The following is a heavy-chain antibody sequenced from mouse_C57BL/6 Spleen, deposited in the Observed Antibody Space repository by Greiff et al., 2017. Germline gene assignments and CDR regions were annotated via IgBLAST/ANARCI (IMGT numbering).Heavy chain of an antibody. CDR2: IDPSDSYT. D-gene: IGHD2-1*01. Sequence: VQLQQPGAELVKPGASVKLSCKASGYTFTSYWMQWVKQRPGQGLEWIGEIDPSDSYTNYNQKFTGKATLTVDTSSSTAYMQLSSLTSEDSAVYYCAKGDGNYEAYWGQGTLVTVSA. J-gene: IGHJ3*01. V-gene: IGHV1-50*01. CDR1: GYTFTSYW. CDR3: AKGDGNYEAY.